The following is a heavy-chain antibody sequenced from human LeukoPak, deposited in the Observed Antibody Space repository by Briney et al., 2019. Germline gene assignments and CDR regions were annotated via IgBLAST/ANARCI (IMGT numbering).Heavy chain of an antibody. J-gene: IGHJ4*02. D-gene: IGHD3-22*01. CDR3: ARLRRNTDSSGFFYYYDY. CDR2: IGVSTTNI. Sequence: GGSLRLSCAASGFTFNSYTMSWIRQAPGKGLEWVASIGVSTTNIHYADSLEGRFTISRDNAQNSLYLQMDSLRAEDSAVYYCARLRRNTDSSGFFYYYDYWGQGTLVTVSS. CDR1: GFTFNSYT. V-gene: IGHV3-21*01.